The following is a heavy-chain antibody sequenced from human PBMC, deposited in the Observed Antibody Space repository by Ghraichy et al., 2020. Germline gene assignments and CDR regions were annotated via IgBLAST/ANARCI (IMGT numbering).Heavy chain of an antibody. CDR1: GFTFTSHS. J-gene: IGHJ3*01. V-gene: IGHV3-48*02. CDR2: ISSSYNTI. D-gene: IGHD3-16*02. CDR3: ARGYLHNSFDL. Sequence: GGSLRLSCVGSGFTFTSHSMDWVRQTPGKGLEWLSYISSSYNTIYYSDSVRVRFTISRDNAKNSIYLQMDSLRDEDTAVYFCARGYLHNSFDLWGQGTVVTVSS.